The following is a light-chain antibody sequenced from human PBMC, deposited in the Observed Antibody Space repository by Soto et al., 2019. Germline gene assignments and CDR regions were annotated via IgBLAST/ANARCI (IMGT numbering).Light chain of an antibody. CDR1: QDIGSA. J-gene: IGKJ1*01. CDR2: DAS. V-gene: IGKV3-15*01. CDR3: QQYGDRPRT. Sequence: EVVLTQSPATLSVSPGDRPTLSCRASQDIGSAVAWYHQRSGQXPRXXIFDASIRVPTTPARFSGSVSGTELTITISSLESEDFEVYFCQQYGDRPRTFGQGTKVDIK.